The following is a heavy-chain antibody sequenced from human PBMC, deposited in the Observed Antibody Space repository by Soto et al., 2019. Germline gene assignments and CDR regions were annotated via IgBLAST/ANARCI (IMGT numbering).Heavy chain of an antibody. D-gene: IGHD2-2*02. Sequence: QVQLVQSGAEVKKPGASVKVSCKASGYTFTSYGISWVRQAPGQGLEWMGWISAYNGNTNYAQKLQGRVTMTTDTXTXXAYMELRSLRSDDTAVYYCAREYCSSTSCYIWFDPWGQGTLVTVSS. V-gene: IGHV1-18*01. J-gene: IGHJ5*02. CDR3: AREYCSSTSCYIWFDP. CDR1: GYTFTSYG. CDR2: ISAYNGNT.